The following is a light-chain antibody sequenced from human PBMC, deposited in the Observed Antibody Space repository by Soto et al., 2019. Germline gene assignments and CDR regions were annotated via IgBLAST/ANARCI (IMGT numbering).Light chain of an antibody. V-gene: IGKV1-39*01. Sequence: DIQMPQSPSSLAASLEDRVIITCRASQSISNHLNWYQQKPGKAPKLLIFAASSLQSGVPSRFSGSRSGPDVTLTISSLQPEDFETYYCQQSYSSPPTFGQGT. CDR3: QQSYSSPPT. CDR2: AAS. CDR1: QSISNH. J-gene: IGKJ1*01.